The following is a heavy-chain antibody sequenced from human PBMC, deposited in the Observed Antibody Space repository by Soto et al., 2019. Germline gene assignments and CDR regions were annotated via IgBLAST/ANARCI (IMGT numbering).Heavy chain of an antibody. J-gene: IGHJ6*02. CDR3: ARVKLDLIAEAGYGMDV. CDR1: GYTFTGYY. Sequence: ASVKVSCKASGYTFTGYYMHWVRQAPGQGLEWMGWINPNSGGTNYAQKFQGWVTMTRDTSISTAYMELSRLRSDDTAVYYCARVKLDLIAEAGYGMDVWGQGTTVTVSS. V-gene: IGHV1-2*04. D-gene: IGHD6-13*01. CDR2: INPNSGGT.